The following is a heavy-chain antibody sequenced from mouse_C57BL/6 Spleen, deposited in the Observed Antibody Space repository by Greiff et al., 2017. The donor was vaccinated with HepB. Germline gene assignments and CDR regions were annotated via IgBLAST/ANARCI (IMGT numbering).Heavy chain of an antibody. D-gene: IGHD2-2*01. CDR2: INPNNGGT. CDR3: ARDYGYDGDYYAMDY. J-gene: IGHJ4*01. Sequence: VQLQQSGPELVKPGASVKISCKASGYTFTDYYMNWVKQSHGKSLEWIGDINPNNGGTSYNQKFKGKATLTVDKSSSTAYMELRSLTSEDSAVYYCARDYGYDGDYYAMDYWGQGTSVTVSS. CDR1: GYTFTDYY. V-gene: IGHV1-26*01.